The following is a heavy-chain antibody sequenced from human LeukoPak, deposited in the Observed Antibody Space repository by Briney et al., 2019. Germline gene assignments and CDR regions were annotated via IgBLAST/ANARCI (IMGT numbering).Heavy chain of an antibody. CDR2: MNPNSGNT. CDR3: ARAQVDYNNGPGSQGYYSYGMDV. D-gene: IGHD4-11*01. Sequence: ASVKVSCKASGYTFTSYDINWVRQATGQGLEWMGWMNPNSGNTGYAQKFQGRVTMTRNTSISTAYMELSSLRSEDTAVYYCARAQVDYNNGPGSQGYYSYGMDVWGQGTTVTVSS. V-gene: IGHV1-8*01. CDR1: GYTFTSYD. J-gene: IGHJ6*02.